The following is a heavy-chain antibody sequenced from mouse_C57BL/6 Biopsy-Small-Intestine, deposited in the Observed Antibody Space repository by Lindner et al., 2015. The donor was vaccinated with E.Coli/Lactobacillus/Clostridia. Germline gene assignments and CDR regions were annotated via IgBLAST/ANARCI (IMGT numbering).Heavy chain of an antibody. J-gene: IGHJ1*03. D-gene: IGHD1-1*01. V-gene: IGHV1-54*01. CDR3: YGSSSPWYFDV. CDR1: GYAFTNYL. CDR2: INPGSGGT. Sequence: VQLQESGAELVRPGTSVKVSCKASGYAFTNYLIEWVKQRPGQGLEWIGVINPGSGGTNYNEKFKGKATLTADKSSSTAYMQLSSLTSEDSAVYFCYGSSSPWYFDVWGTGTTVTVSS.